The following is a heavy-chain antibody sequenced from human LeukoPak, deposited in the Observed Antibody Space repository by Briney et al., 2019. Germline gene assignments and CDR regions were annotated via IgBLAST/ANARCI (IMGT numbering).Heavy chain of an antibody. V-gene: IGHV3-30*02. CDR1: GFTFSSYG. J-gene: IGHJ4*02. Sequence: QSGGSLRLSCVASGFTFSSYGMHWVRQAPGKGLEWVAFIRYDGSNKYYADSVKGRFTISRDNSKNTLYLQMNSLRAEDTAVYYCAKDYDGLGGATTRFDYWGQGTLVTVSS. CDR2: IRYDGSNK. D-gene: IGHD1-26*01. CDR3: AKDYDGLGGATTRFDY.